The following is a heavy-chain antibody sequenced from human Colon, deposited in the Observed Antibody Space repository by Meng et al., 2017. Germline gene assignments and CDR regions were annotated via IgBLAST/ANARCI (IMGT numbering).Heavy chain of an antibody. CDR1: GFSFSSYW. V-gene: IGHV3-7*01. J-gene: IGHJ3*02. CDR2: IKEDGSEK. CDR3: ARAAPATATALDI. Sequence: VELVESWGGLVQPGESLRLSCAASGFSFSSYWMDWVRQAPGKGLEWVASIKEDGSEKYYVASVKGRFTISRDNAKNSLFLQMNSLRVEDTAVYYCARAAPATATALDIWGQGTMVTVSS. D-gene: IGHD2-15*01.